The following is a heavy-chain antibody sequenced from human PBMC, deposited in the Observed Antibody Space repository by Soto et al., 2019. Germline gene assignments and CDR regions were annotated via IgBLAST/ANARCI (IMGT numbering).Heavy chain of an antibody. Sequence: QVQLVESGGGVVQPGRSLRLSCAASGFTFSHYAMHWVRQAPGKGLEWVALMSYDGSNEYYADSVKGRFTISRDNSKNTLYLQMNSLRAEDTAVYYCAEDGGPNFDLWGQGTLVTVSS. CDR2: MSYDGSNE. V-gene: IGHV3-30*18. J-gene: IGHJ4*02. CDR1: GFTFSHYA. D-gene: IGHD3-10*01. CDR3: AEDGGPNFDL.